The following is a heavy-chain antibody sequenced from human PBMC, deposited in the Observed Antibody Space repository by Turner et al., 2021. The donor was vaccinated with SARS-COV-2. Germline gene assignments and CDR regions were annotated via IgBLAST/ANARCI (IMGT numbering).Heavy chain of an antibody. Sequence: EVQLVESGGALVTPGGSLRLSCAASGFTFSSYWMNWVRHAPVKGLEWLATIKQDASEIYYADSVKGRFTIFRDNANNSLHLQMNSLRAEDTGVYYCARGRFLEDYWGRGTLITVSS. CDR3: ARGRFLEDY. V-gene: IGHV3-7*03. CDR2: IKQDASEI. J-gene: IGHJ4*02. D-gene: IGHD3-3*01. CDR1: GFTFSSYW.